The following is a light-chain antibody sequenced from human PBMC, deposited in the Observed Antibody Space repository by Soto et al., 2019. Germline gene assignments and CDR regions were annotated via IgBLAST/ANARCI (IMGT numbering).Light chain of an antibody. CDR1: HDISTY. CDR2: EAS. J-gene: IGKJ5*01. CDR3: QQLYTLPFT. Sequence: VQLTHSASPLSSSVGDRVTITCRASHDISTYLAWYQQKPGKAPKLMIYEASTLQSGVPSRFSGSGSGTEFTLTISGLLPEDFAAYHCQQLYTLPFTFGQGTLLEVK. V-gene: IGKV1-9*01.